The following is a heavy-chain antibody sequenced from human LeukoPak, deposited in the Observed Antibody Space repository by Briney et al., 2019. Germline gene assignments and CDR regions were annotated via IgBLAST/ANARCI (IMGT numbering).Heavy chain of an antibody. Sequence: SVKVSCKASGGTFSSYTISWVRQAPGQGLEWMGRIIPILGIANYAQKFQGRVTITADKSTSTAYMELSSLRSEDTAVYYCARALRAPGQLVLHFDYWGQGTLVTVSS. D-gene: IGHD4/OR15-4a*01. V-gene: IGHV1-69*02. CDR2: IIPILGIA. J-gene: IGHJ4*02. CDR1: GGTFSSYT. CDR3: ARALRAPGQLVLHFDY.